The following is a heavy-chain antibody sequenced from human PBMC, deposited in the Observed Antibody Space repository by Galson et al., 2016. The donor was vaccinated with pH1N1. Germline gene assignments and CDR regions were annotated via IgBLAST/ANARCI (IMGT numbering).Heavy chain of an antibody. Sequence: TLSLTCTVSGGSLSSSNFYGGWIRQPPGKGLEWIGNIHYSGFTHYNSSLQSRVTISVDTSENQFSLRLSSVTAADTAVYYCARLMRGSYPDPLYYFDFWGQGTLVTVSS. V-gene: IGHV4-39*01. CDR1: GGSLSSSNFY. CDR2: IHYSGFT. D-gene: IGHD1-26*01. J-gene: IGHJ4*02. CDR3: ARLMRGSYPDPLYYFDF.